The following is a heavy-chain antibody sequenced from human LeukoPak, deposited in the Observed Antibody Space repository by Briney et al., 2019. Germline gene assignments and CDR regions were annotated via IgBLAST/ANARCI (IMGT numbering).Heavy chain of an antibody. J-gene: IGHJ4*02. D-gene: IGHD1-26*01. CDR1: GGSINNYY. CDR2: IYYSGTT. CDR3: ARSRGYFEY. Sequence: SETLSLTCTVSGGSINNYYWSWIRQPPGKGLEWIGYIYYSGTTNHNPSLKSRVTISVDTSKNQFSLKLSSVSAADTAVYYCARSRGYFEYWGQGTLVTVSS. V-gene: IGHV4-59*01.